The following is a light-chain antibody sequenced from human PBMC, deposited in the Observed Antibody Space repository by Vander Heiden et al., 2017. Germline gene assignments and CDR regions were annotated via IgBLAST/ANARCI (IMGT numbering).Light chain of an antibody. CDR3: QQRSNWPELT. Sequence: EIVLTQSPATLSLSPGERATLSCRASQSVSSYVAWYQQKPAQAPRLLIYDAANRATGIPARCSGSGSGTDFTLTISSLEPEDFAVYYCQQRSNWPELTFGGGTKVEIK. V-gene: IGKV3-11*01. CDR2: DAA. CDR1: QSVSSY. J-gene: IGKJ4*01.